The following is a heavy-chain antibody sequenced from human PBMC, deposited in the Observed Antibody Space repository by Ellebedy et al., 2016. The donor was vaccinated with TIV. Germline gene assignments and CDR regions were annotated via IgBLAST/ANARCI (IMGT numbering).Heavy chain of an antibody. Sequence: GESLKISCAASGFTFNHAWMNWVRQAPGKGLEWVVRIKSKTSGGAIDYAAPVKGRFTISRDDSKYTLDLQMNSLKTEDTAVYFCTWEAPEGAFHIWGQGTMVTVSS. V-gene: IGHV3-15*01. CDR2: IKSKTSGGAI. CDR1: GFTFNHAW. D-gene: IGHD1-26*01. CDR3: TWEAPEGAFHI. J-gene: IGHJ3*02.